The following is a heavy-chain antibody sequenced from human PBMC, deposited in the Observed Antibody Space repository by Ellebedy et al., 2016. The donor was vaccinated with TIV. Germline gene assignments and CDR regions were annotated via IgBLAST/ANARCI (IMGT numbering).Heavy chain of an antibody. Sequence: SVKVSXXASGYTFTSYDINWVRQAPGQGLEWMGGIIPIFGTANYAQKFQGRVTITADKSTSTAYMELSSLRSEDTAVYYCARDTPKADYYGSGSYWVHWGQGTLVTVSS. V-gene: IGHV1-69*06. CDR3: ARDTPKADYYGSGSYWVH. CDR2: IIPIFGTA. CDR1: GYTFTSYD. J-gene: IGHJ4*02. D-gene: IGHD3-10*01.